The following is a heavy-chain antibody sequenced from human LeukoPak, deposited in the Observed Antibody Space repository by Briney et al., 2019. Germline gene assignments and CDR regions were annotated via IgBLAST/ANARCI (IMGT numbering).Heavy chain of an antibody. Sequence: PGGSLRLSCTASGFIFGDYAMSWVRQAPGKGLEWVGFIRSKAYRGATQYATSVKGRFTISRDDSKSIAYLQMDSLKTEDTAVYYCTRRRCADSSAWRFDYWGQGTLVTVSS. V-gene: IGHV3-49*04. CDR3: TRRRCADSSAWRFDY. CDR1: GFIFGDYA. CDR2: IRSKAYRGAT. J-gene: IGHJ4*02. D-gene: IGHD6-19*01.